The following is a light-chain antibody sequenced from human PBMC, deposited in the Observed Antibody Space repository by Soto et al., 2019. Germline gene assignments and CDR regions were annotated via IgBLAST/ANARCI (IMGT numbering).Light chain of an antibody. J-gene: IGLJ1*01. V-gene: IGLV2-8*02. CDR2: EVS. CDR3: SSYAGQALGYV. Sequence: QSVLTQPPSASRSLGQSVTISCTGTSGDVGRYNFVSWYQQQPGKAPKVIINEVSKRPSGVPDRFSGSKSGDTASLTVSGLQAEDEADYYCSSYAGQALGYVFGGGTKVTV. CDR1: SGDVGRYNF.